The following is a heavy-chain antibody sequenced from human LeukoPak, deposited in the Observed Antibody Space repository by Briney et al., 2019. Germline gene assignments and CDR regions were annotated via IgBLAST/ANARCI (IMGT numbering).Heavy chain of an antibody. V-gene: IGHV5-51*01. J-gene: IGHJ4*02. CDR3: ARTSVTATYFDN. D-gene: IGHD2-21*02. CDR2: IYPGDSHS. CDR1: GYSFTSYW. Sequence: GESLKISCKGSGYSFTSYWIGWVRQMPGKGLQWWGIIYPGDSHSTYTPSFQGQVTISADKSISTAYLQWSSLKASDSAMYYCARTSVTATYFDNWGQGTLVTVSS.